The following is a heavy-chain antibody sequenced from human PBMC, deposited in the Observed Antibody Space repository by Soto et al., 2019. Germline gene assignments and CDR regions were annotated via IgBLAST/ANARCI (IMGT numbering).Heavy chain of an antibody. CDR3: ARSDGYTFNWLDS. CDR1: GYTFATYD. D-gene: IGHD2-21*01. J-gene: IGHJ5*01. V-gene: IGHV1-8*01. Sequence: QVQLVQSGAEVKTPGASVKVSCKASGYTFATYDINWVRQTPGQGLGWMGWMNPNSGNTGYAQKFQGRLTMTRDTALSVAPMELSSLRNEDTAVYYCARSDGYTFNWLDSWGQGTLVTVSA. CDR2: MNPNSGNT.